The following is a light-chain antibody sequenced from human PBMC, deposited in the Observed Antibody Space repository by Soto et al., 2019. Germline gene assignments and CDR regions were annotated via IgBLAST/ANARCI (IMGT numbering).Light chain of an antibody. V-gene: IGKV3-15*01. CDR1: QSVSNN. Sequence: ERVMTQSPATLSVSPGEKATLSCRPSQSVSNNLAWYQQKPGQAPRLLMYFASTRATGIPARFSGSGSGTEFSLTISSLQSEDFAVYYCQQYNEWPLTFGGGTKVETK. CDR2: FAS. CDR3: QQYNEWPLT. J-gene: IGKJ4*01.